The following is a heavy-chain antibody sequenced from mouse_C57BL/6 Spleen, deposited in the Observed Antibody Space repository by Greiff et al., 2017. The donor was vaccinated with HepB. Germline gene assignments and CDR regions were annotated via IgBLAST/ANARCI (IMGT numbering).Heavy chain of an antibody. Sequence: QVQLQQSGAELARPGASVKMSCKASGYTFTSYTMHWVKQRPGQGLEWIGYINPSSGYTKYNQKFKDKATLTADKSSTTAYMQLSSLTSEDSAVYYCARGEAFYYFDYWGQGTTLTVSS. CDR2: INPSSGYT. J-gene: IGHJ2*01. CDR1: GYTFTSYT. D-gene: IGHD3-2*02. CDR3: ARGEAFYYFDY. V-gene: IGHV1-4*01.